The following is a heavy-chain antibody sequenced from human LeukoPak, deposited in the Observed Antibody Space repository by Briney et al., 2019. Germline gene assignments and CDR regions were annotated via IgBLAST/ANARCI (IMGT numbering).Heavy chain of an antibody. CDR1: GGTFSIYA. CDR2: IIPIFGTA. Sequence: ASVKVSCKASGGTFSIYAISWVRQAPGQGLEWMGGIIPIFGTANYAQKFQGRVTITADESTSTAYMELSSLRSEDTAVYYCARDREVGREAIFDYWGQGTLVTVSS. J-gene: IGHJ4*02. D-gene: IGHD1-26*01. CDR3: ARDREVGREAIFDY. V-gene: IGHV1-69*13.